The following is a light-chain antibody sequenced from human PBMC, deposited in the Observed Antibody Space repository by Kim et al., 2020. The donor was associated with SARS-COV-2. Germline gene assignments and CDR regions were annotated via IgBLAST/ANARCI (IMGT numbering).Light chain of an antibody. J-gene: IGKJ4*01. CDR2: TAS. V-gene: IGKV1-16*01. CDR1: QGIDSA. CDR3: LQYDGEPHT. Sequence: ASVGDGITITCRAGQGIDSALAWFQQKPGKAPKSLIYTASILQSGVPSRFSASGSGTDFTLTINSLQPEDFATYYCLQYDGEPHTFGGGTKVDIK.